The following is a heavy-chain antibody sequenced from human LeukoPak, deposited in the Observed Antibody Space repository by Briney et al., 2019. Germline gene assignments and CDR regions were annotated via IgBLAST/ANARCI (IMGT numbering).Heavy chain of an antibody. CDR2: IKQDGSEK. CDR1: GFTFSSYW. CDR3: VRPNWNYFSAFDI. J-gene: IGHJ3*02. D-gene: IGHD1-7*01. Sequence: GGSLRLSCAASGFTFSSYWMSWVRQAPGKGLEWVANIKQDGSEKYYVGSVKGRSTFSRDNAKNSLYLQMNSLRAEDTAVYYCVRPNWNYFSAFDIWGQGTMVTVSS. V-gene: IGHV3-7*01.